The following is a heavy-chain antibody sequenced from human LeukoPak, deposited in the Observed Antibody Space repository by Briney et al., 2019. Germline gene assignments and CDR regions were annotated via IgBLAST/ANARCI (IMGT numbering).Heavy chain of an antibody. CDR2: ISSSSSYI. V-gene: IGHV3-21*01. CDR3: ARDRRDGGYNPGDPRGFAN. Sequence: NPGGSLRLSCAASGFTLSSYSMNWVRQSPGKGLEWVSSISSSSSYIYYEDSLKGRFTISRDNAKNSLHLQMNSMRAEDTAVYYCARDRRDGGYNPGDPRGFANWGQGTLVTVSS. CDR1: GFTLSSYS. D-gene: IGHD5-24*01. J-gene: IGHJ4*02.